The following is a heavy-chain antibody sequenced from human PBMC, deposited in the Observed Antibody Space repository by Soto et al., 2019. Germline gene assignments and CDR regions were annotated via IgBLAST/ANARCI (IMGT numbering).Heavy chain of an antibody. CDR2: ISGSGGST. Sequence: TVGSMRLSCAAAEVTLGGYGMSCVRKAPGKGLEWVSAISGSGGSTYYADSVKGRFTISRDNSKNTLYLQMNSLRAEDTAVYYCAKERVTCGFAYRRQGTLVTVSS. CDR3: AKERVTCGFAY. J-gene: IGHJ4*02. V-gene: IGHV3-23*01. CDR1: EVTLGGYG. D-gene: IGHD3-10*01.